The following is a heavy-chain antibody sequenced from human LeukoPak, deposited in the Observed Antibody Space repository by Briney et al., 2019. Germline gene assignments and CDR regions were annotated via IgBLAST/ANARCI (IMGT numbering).Heavy chain of an antibody. V-gene: IGHV4-4*08. D-gene: IGHD3-9*01. CDR2: INNSGRT. CDR3: AEVKPSSDILTGYSYHYHGMDV. Sequence: SETLSLTCIVSGGSISSYCRSWVRQPPGKGLEWIGYINNSGRTNYNASVKSRFTISVDTSKNQFSLKLSTMTAADTTVYYCAEVKPSSDILTGYSYHYHGMDVWGQGTTVTVSS. J-gene: IGHJ6*02. CDR1: GGSISSYC.